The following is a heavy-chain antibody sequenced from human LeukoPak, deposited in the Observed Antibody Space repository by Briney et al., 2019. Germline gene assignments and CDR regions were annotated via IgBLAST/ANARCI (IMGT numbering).Heavy chain of an antibody. J-gene: IGHJ5*02. D-gene: IGHD6-13*01. V-gene: IGHV1-24*01. CDR2: FDPEDGET. Sequence: ASVTVSCKVSGYTLTELSMHWLRQAPGKGLEGMGGFDPEDGETLYAQKFQGRVTMTEDTSTDTAYMELSSLRSEDTAVYYCATHHNLAAAGSNWFDPWGQGTLVTVSS. CDR1: GYTLTELS. CDR3: ATHHNLAAAGSNWFDP.